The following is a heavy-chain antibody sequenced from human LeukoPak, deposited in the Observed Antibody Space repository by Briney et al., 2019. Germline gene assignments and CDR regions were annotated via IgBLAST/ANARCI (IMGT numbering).Heavy chain of an antibody. D-gene: IGHD6-19*01. V-gene: IGHV3-48*02. CDR1: GFTFSSYS. CDR2: ISSSSSTI. Sequence: GGSLRLSCAASGFTFSSYSMNWVRQAPGKGLEWVSYISSSSSTIYYADSVKGRFTISRDNAKNSLYLQMNSLRDEDTAVYYCARDLVSGWDAGFDYWGQGTLVTVSS. CDR3: ARDLVSGWDAGFDY. J-gene: IGHJ4*02.